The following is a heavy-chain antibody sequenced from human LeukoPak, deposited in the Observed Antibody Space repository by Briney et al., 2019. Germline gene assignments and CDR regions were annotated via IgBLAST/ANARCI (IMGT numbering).Heavy chain of an antibody. CDR2: INSDGSST. J-gene: IGHJ4*02. V-gene: IGHV3-74*01. CDR1: GFTFSSYW. Sequence: GGSLRLSCAASGFTFSSYWMHWVRQAPGKGLVWVSRINSDGSSTSYADSVKGRFTISRDNAKNSLHLQMNSLRAEDTAVYYCARDRVGVSAYDSLFDYWGQGTLVTVSS. CDR3: ARDRVGVSAYDSLFDY. D-gene: IGHD5-12*01.